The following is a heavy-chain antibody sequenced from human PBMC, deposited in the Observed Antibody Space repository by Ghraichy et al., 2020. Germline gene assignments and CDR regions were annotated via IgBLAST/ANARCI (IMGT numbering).Heavy chain of an antibody. J-gene: IGHJ6*03. V-gene: IGHV3-53*04. CDR3: ARVESYYSSGWYYMDV. Sequence: GGSLRLSCAASGFTVSSNYMSWVRQAPGKGLEWVSVIYSGGSTYYADSVKGRFTISRHNSKNTPYLQMNSLRAEDTAVYYCARVESYYSSGWYYMDVWGKGTTVTVSS. CDR1: GFTVSSNY. D-gene: IGHD6-19*01. CDR2: IYSGGST.